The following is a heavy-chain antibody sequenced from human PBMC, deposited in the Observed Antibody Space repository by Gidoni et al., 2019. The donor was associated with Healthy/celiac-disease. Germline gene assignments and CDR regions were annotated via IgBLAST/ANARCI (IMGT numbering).Heavy chain of an antibody. CDR3: ARDKEGGYNMDY. Sequence: QVQLQESGPGLVQPSETLSLTCTVTGGSISSYYWSWTRQPPGKGLEWSGYCYYSGSTNYDPSLKSRVTISVDTSKNQFSLKLSSVTAADTAVYYCARDKEGGYNMDYWGQGTLVTVSS. J-gene: IGHJ4*02. CDR2: CYYSGST. V-gene: IGHV4-59*01. D-gene: IGHD5-12*01. CDR1: GGSISSYY.